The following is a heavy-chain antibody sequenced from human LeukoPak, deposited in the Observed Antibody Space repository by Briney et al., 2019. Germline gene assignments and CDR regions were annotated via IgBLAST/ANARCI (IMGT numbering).Heavy chain of an antibody. Sequence: ASVKVSCKASGYTFTSYDINWVRQATGQGLEWMGWMNPNSGNTGYAQKFQGRVTMTRNTSISTAYMELRSLRSDDTAVYYCARERAYYDFSLEFASWGQGTLVTVSS. D-gene: IGHD3-3*01. V-gene: IGHV1-8*01. CDR1: GYTFTSYD. CDR2: MNPNSGNT. J-gene: IGHJ4*02. CDR3: ARERAYYDFSLEFAS.